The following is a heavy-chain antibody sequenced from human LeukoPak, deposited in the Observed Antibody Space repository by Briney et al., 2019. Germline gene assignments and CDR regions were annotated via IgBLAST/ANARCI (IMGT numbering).Heavy chain of an antibody. J-gene: IGHJ4*02. CDR3: AKDRVRKTYYYDSSQNFDY. V-gene: IGHV3-23*01. D-gene: IGHD3-22*01. CDR1: GFTVSSNY. Sequence: GGSLRLSCAASGFTVSSNYMSWVRQAPGKGLEWVSAISGSGGSTYYADSVKGRFTISRDNSKNTLYLQMNSLRAEDTAVYYCAKDRVRKTYYYDSSQNFDYWGQGTLVTVSS. CDR2: ISGSGGST.